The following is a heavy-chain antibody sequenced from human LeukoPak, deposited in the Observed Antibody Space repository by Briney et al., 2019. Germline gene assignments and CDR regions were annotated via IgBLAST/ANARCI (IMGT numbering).Heavy chain of an antibody. CDR2: IKQDGSEK. V-gene: IGHV3-7*01. Sequence: SGGSLRLSCAASGFTFSTYWMSWVRQAPGKGLQWVANIKQDGSEKSYADSVKGRFTISRDNAKNSLYLQMNSLRAEDTAVYYCARDASTAGTTWDYWGQGTLVTVSS. CDR3: ARDASTAGTTWDY. CDR1: GFTFSTYW. J-gene: IGHJ4*02. D-gene: IGHD1-1*01.